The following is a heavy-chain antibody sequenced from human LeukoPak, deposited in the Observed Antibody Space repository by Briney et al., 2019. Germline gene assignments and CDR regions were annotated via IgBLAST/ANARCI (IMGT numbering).Heavy chain of an antibody. CDR1: GGSISSSNW. V-gene: IGHV4-4*02. CDR2: IYHSGST. D-gene: IGHD6-13*01. J-gene: IGHJ4*02. CDR3: ARGGSSNWTPFDY. Sequence: SGTLSLTCAVSGGSISSSNWWSWVRQPPGKGLEWIGEIYHSGSTNYNPSLKSRVTISVGKSRKHFSLKLNSVTAADTAVYYCARGGSSNWTPFDYWGQGTLVTFSS.